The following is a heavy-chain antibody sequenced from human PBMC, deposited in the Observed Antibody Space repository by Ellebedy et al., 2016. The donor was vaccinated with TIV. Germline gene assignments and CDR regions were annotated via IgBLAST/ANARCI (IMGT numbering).Heavy chain of an antibody. J-gene: IGHJ4*02. CDR2: ITESGDNT. V-gene: IGHV3-23*01. CDR3: AKDGGRWCFDY. Sequence: GESLKISXAASGFTFTSYGMSWVRQAPGKGLEWVSTITESGDNTYYADSVEGRFTISRDTSKNILYLQMESLRAEDTAIYYCAKDGGRWCFDYWGQGTLVTVSS. CDR1: GFTFTSYG. D-gene: IGHD2-8*02.